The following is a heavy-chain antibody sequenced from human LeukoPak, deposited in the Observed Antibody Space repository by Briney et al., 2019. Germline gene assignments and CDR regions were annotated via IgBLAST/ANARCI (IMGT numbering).Heavy chain of an antibody. CDR3: ARGLGIAVADIGEAFDI. CDR2: IYSGGST. CDR1: GFTARSNY. Sequence: PGGSLRLSCAASGFTARSNYMSWVRQAPGKGLEWVSDIYSGGSTYYADSVKGRFTVSRDNSKNTLYLQMNSLRAEDTAVYYCARGLGIAVADIGEAFDIWGQGTMVTVSS. V-gene: IGHV3-66*02. J-gene: IGHJ3*02. D-gene: IGHD6-19*01.